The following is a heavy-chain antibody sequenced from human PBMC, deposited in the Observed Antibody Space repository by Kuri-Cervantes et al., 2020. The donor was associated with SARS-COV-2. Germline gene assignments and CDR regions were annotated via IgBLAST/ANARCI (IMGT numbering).Heavy chain of an antibody. V-gene: IGHV1-2*02. J-gene: IGHJ6*02. CDR3: ASNSNYWYYGMDV. Sequence: ASVKVPCKASGYTFTGYYMHWVRQAPGQGLEWMGWINPNSGGTNYAQKFQGRVTMTRGTSISTAYMELSRLRSDDTAVYYCASNSNYWYYGMDVWGQGTTVTVSS. CDR1: GYTFTGYY. D-gene: IGHD4-11*01. CDR2: INPNSGGT.